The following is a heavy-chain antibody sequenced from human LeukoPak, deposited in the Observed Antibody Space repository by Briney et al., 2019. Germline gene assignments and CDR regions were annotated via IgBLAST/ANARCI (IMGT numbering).Heavy chain of an antibody. Sequence: SETLSLTCTVSGGSICSYYWSWIRQPPGKGLEWIGYIYYSGSTNYNPSLKSRVAISVDTSKNQFSLKLSSVTAADTAVYYCARETTRGWFDPWGQGTLVTVSS. CDR3: ARETTRGWFDP. J-gene: IGHJ5*02. D-gene: IGHD1-26*01. V-gene: IGHV4-59*01. CDR2: IYYSGST. CDR1: GGSICSYY.